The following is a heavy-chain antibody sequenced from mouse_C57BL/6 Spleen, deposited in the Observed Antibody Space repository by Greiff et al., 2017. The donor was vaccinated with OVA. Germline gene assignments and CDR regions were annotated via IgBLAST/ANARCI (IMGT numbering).Heavy chain of an antibody. V-gene: IGHV3-6*01. CDR3: ARDGELLAY. D-gene: IGHD1-1*01. CDR1: GYSITSGYY. Sequence: EVQLQQSGPGLVKPSQSLSLTCSVTGYSITSGYYWNWIRQFPGNKLEWMGYISYDGSNNYNPSLKNRISITRDTSKNQFFLKLNSVTTEDTATYYCARDGELLAYWGQGTLVTVSA. J-gene: IGHJ3*01. CDR2: ISYDGSN.